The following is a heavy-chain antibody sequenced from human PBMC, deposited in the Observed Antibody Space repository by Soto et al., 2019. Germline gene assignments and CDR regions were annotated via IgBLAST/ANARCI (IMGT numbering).Heavy chain of an antibody. D-gene: IGHD6-13*01. CDR1: GFTFSSYA. CDR2: ISGSGGST. Sequence: GGSLRLSCAASGFTFSSYAMSWVRQAPGKGLEWVSAISGSGGSTYYADSVKGRFTISRDNSKNTLYLQMNSLRAEDTAVYYCAKRPHSSSWYESYCGQRSLASVSS. J-gene: IGHJ4*02. CDR3: AKRPHSSSWYESY. V-gene: IGHV3-23*01.